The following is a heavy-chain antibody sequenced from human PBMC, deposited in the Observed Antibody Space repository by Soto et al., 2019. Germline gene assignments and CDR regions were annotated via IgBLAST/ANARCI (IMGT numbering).Heavy chain of an antibody. V-gene: IGHV3-53*01. J-gene: IGHJ4*02. CDR3: TRDGRGLGRLSLFEY. Sequence: QPGGSMRLACAASGCNVNSDYRDWVRHTPGKGLEWVASIYSGETTYYADSVRGRFTISSDKSKNTLYFQLSSLRIEDTAVYYCTRDGRGLGRLSLFEYWGQGVLVTVSS. CDR2: IYSGETT. D-gene: IGHD2-21*02. CDR1: GCNVNSDY.